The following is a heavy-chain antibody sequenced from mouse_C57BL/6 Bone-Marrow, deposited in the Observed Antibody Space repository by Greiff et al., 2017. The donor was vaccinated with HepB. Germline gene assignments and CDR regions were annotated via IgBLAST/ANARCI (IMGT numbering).Heavy chain of an antibody. CDR1: GYAFSSYW. CDR3: ARDRVLWYFDV. Sequence: LVESGAELVKPGASVKISCKASGYAFSSYWMNWVKQRPGKGLEWIGQIYPGDGDTNYNGKFKGKATLTADKSSSTAYMQLSSLTSEDSAVYFCARDRVLWYFDVWGTGTTVTVSS. V-gene: IGHV1-80*01. J-gene: IGHJ1*03. CDR2: IYPGDGDT.